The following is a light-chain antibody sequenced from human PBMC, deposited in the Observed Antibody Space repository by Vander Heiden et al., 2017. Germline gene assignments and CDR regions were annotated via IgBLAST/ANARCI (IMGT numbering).Light chain of an antibody. CDR2: DAS. CDR1: QSVSSY. Sequence: EIVLTQSPSTLSLSPGERATLSCRASQSVSSYLACYQQKPGQAPRLLIYDASNRATAILARFSGSGSGRAFTLTIISIVPADFAVYYCCQRWEWPFTLGQGTKMEIK. CDR3: CQRWEWPFT. V-gene: IGKV3-11*02. J-gene: IGKJ2*01.